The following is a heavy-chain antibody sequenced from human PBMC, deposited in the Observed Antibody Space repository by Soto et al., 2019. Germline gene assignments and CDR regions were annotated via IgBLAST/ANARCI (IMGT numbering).Heavy chain of an antibody. J-gene: IGHJ2*01. Sequence: QVQLVESGGGLVKPGGSLRLSCAASGFTFSDYYMSWIRQAPGKGLEWVSYISSSSSYTNYADSVKGRFTISRDNAKNSLYLQMNRLRDEDTAVYHCARTIAAAGGRRYVALWGRGTLVTVSS. CDR2: ISSSSSYT. CDR1: GFTFSDYY. CDR3: ARTIAAAGGRRYVAL. V-gene: IGHV3-11*05. D-gene: IGHD6-13*01.